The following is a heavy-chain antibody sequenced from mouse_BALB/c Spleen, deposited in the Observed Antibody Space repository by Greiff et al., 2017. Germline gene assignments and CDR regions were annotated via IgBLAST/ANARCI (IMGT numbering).Heavy chain of an antibody. V-gene: IGHV5-9-4*01. CDR1: GFTFSSYA. CDR2: ISSGGSYT. J-gene: IGHJ3*01. Sequence: EVQRVESGGGLVKPGGSLKLSCAASGFTFSSYAMSWVRQSPEKRLEWVAEISSGGSYTYYPDTVTGRFTISRDNAKNTLYLEMSSLRSEDTAMYYCANSNYGLAYWGQGTLVTVSA. CDR3: ANSNYGLAY. D-gene: IGHD2-5*01.